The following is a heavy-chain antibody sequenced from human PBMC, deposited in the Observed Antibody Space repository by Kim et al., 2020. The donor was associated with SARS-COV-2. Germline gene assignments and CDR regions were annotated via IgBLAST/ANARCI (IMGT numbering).Heavy chain of an antibody. D-gene: IGHD3-10*01. Sequence: SETLSLTCTVSGGSISSYYWSWIRQSPGKGLEWIGYISYSGSTNYNPSLKSRVTISVDTSKNQFSLKLSSVTAADTAVYYCARDNGSGTWRRWFDPWGQGTLVTVSS. V-gene: IGHV4-59*01. J-gene: IGHJ5*02. CDR1: GGSISSYY. CDR3: ARDNGSGTWRRWFDP. CDR2: ISYSGST.